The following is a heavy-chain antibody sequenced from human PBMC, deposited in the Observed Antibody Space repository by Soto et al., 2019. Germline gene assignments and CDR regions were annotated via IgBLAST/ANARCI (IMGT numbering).Heavy chain of an antibody. Sequence: QVPLVESGGGVVQPGRSLRLSCAASGFTFSSYGMHWVRQAPGKGLEWVAVISYDGSNKYYADSVKGRFTISRDNSKNTLYLQMNSLRAEDTAVYYWAKIVGAKNYDYWGQGTLVTVSS. CDR2: ISYDGSNK. CDR1: GFTFSSYG. CDR3: AKIVGAKNYDY. J-gene: IGHJ4*02. D-gene: IGHD1-26*01. V-gene: IGHV3-30*18.